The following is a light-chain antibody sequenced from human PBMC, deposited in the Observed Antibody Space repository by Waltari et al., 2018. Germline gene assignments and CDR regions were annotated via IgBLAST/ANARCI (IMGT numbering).Light chain of an antibody. J-gene: IGKJ2*01. CDR1: QRISSC. CDR3: QQYNSYSPT. CDR2: KAC. Sequence: DIQMTQSLSTLSASVGDRVTIICLASQRISSCSAWYQHKPVKAPKLLIYKACSLESDIASRFSGSGSGAEFALTISSLQPDDCAAYYCQQYNSYSPTFDQGTKLEIK. V-gene: IGKV1-5*03.